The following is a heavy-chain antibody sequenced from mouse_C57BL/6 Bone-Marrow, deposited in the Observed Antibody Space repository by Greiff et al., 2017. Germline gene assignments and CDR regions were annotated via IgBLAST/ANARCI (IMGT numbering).Heavy chain of an antibody. CDR1: GFTFSDYY. D-gene: IGHD1-1*01. J-gene: IGHJ2*01. V-gene: IGHV5-16*01. CDR3: AREGRGYFDY. CDR2: INYDGSST. Sequence: EVKVVESEGGLVQPGSSMKLSCTASGFTFSDYYMAWVRQVPEKGLEWVANINYDGSSTYYLDSLKSRFIISRDNAKNILYLQMSSLKSEDTATYYCAREGRGYFDYWGQGTTLTVSS.